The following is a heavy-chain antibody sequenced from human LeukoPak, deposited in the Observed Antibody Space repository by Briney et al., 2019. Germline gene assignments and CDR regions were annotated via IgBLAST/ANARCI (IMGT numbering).Heavy chain of an antibody. J-gene: IGHJ6*02. Sequence: SVKVSCEASGGTFSSYAISWVRQAPGQGLEWMGGIIPIFGTANYAQKFQGRVTITADESTSTAYMELSSLRSEDTAVYYCARFQPYIYSNLPECYGMDVWGQGTTVTVSS. CDR3: ARFQPYIYSNLPECYGMDV. CDR2: IIPIFGTA. V-gene: IGHV1-69*13. CDR1: GGTFSSYA. D-gene: IGHD4-11*01.